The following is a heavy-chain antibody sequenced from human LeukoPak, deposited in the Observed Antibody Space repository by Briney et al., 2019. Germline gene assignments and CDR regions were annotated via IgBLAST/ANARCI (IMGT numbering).Heavy chain of an antibody. CDR2: ITSSSSYI. V-gene: IGHV3-21*01. CDR1: GFTFSSYN. Sequence: PGGSLRLSCAASGFTFSSYNMNWVRQAPGKGLEWVSSITSSSSYIYYADSVKGRFTISRDNAKNSLYLQMNSLRAEDTAVYYCARVTIFGGEIDYWGQGTLVTVSS. J-gene: IGHJ4*02. CDR3: ARVTIFGGEIDY. D-gene: IGHD3-3*01.